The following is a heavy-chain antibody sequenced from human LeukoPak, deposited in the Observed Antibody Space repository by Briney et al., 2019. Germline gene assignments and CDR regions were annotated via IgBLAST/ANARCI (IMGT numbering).Heavy chain of an antibody. CDR1: GGSISTTNYY. CDR2: PYYSGST. CDR3: ARETKTYYFDSSAYYPYYFDS. D-gene: IGHD3-22*01. Sequence: SETLSLTCIVSGGSISTTNYYWGWIRQPPGKGLEWIGNPYYSGSTNYNPSLKSRVTISVDTSKNQFSLKLSSVTAADTAVYYCARETKTYYFDSSAYYPYYFDSWGQGTLVTVSS. J-gene: IGHJ4*02. V-gene: IGHV4-39*02.